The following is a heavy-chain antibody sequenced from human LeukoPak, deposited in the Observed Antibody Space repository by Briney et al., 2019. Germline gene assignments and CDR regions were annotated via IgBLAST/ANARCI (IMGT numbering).Heavy chain of an antibody. J-gene: IGHJ5*02. V-gene: IGHV3-23*01. D-gene: IGHD2-2*01. CDR2: ISGGGGST. CDR3: TNSRYLLLPILFDP. CDR1: GFTFSSYA. Sequence: GGSLRLSCAASGFTFSSYAMSWVRQAPGKGLEWVSSISGGGGSTYYADSVKGRFTISRDNSNNTLFLLLNSLRAEDTAVYYCTNSRYLLLPILFDPWGQGTLVTVSS.